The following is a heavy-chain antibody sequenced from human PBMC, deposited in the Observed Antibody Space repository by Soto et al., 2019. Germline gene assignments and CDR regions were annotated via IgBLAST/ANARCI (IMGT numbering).Heavy chain of an antibody. J-gene: IGHJ4*02. CDR2: INHSGST. D-gene: IGHD3-10*01. V-gene: IGHV4-34*01. Sequence: SETLSLTCAVYGGSFSGYYWSWIRQPPGKGLEWIGEINHSGSTNYNPSLKSRVTISVDTSKNQFSLKLSSVTAADTAVYYCARGRYWREFGFDYWGQGTLVTVSS. CDR1: GGSFSGYY. CDR3: ARGRYWREFGFDY.